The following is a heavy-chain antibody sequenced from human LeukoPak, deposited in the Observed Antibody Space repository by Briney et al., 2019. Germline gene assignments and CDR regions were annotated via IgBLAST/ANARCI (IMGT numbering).Heavy chain of an antibody. Sequence: SETLSLTCTVSGGSISSSSYYWGWIRQPPGKGLEWIGSIYYSGSTNYNPSLKSRVTISVDKSKNQFSLKLSSVTAADTAVYYCATGGTRRAGYFDYWGQGTLVTVSS. J-gene: IGHJ4*02. V-gene: IGHV4-39*07. D-gene: IGHD3-16*01. CDR1: GGSISSSSYY. CDR2: IYYSGST. CDR3: ATGGTRRAGYFDY.